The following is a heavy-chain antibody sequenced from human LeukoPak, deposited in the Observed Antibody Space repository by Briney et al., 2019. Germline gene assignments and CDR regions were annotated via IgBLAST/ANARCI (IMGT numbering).Heavy chain of an antibody. D-gene: IGHD6-19*01. V-gene: IGHV4-59*01. CDR2: IYYSGST. CDR1: GGSISSYY. Sequence: PSETLSLTCTVSGGSISSYYWSWIRQPPGKGLERIGYIYYSGSTNYNPSLKSRVTISVDTSKNQFSLKLSSVTAADTAVYYCARGVDSSGWYRGYYFDYWGQGTLVTVSS. J-gene: IGHJ4*02. CDR3: ARGVDSSGWYRGYYFDY.